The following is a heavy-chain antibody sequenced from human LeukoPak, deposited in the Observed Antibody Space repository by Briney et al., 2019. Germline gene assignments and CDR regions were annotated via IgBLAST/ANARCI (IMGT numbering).Heavy chain of an antibody. CDR1: GYTFTSYA. CDR3: YYDSSGYSYSSDY. V-gene: IGHV1-3*01. CDR2: INAGNGNT. D-gene: IGHD3-22*01. J-gene: IGHJ4*02. Sequence: GASVKVSCKASGYTFTSYAMHWVRQAPGQRLEWMGWINAGNGNTKYSQKFQGRVTITRDTSANTAYMELSSLRSEDTAVYYCYYDSSGYSYSSDYWGQGTLVTVSS.